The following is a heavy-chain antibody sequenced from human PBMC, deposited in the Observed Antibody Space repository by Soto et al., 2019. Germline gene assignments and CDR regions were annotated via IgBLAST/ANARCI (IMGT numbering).Heavy chain of an antibody. V-gene: IGHV3-23*01. Sequence: EVQLLESGGGLVQPGGSLRLSCAASGFTFNNYAMTWVRQAPGKGLEWVSAISGGGDTTSYADSVKGRFTVSRDGSKNTLYLQMSSLGAEDRALYYCAKGRGGSGSLTPRVDFWGQGTLVTVSS. CDR1: GFTFNNYA. CDR2: ISGGGDTT. CDR3: AKGRGGSGSLTPRVDF. D-gene: IGHD3-10*01. J-gene: IGHJ4*02.